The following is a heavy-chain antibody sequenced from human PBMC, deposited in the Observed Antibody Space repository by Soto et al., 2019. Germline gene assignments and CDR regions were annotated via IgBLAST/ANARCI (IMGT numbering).Heavy chain of an antibody. Sequence: EVQLLESGGGLVQPGGSLRISCAASGVTFTNFAMNWVRQAPGKGLEWVAVISHSGSSTYYADSVKGRFTVSRDNSMDTLYLHLNSLRAADTAVYYCAKGSWVHHGSEGGNWLDPWGKGTLVTVSS. CDR3: AKGSWVHHGSEGGNWLDP. CDR2: ISHSGSST. J-gene: IGHJ5*02. D-gene: IGHD3-10*01. V-gene: IGHV3-23*01. CDR1: GVTFTNFA.